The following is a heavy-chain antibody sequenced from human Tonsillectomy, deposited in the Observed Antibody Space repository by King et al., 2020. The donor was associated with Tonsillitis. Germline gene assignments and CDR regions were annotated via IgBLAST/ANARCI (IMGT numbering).Heavy chain of an antibody. D-gene: IGHD3-22*01. CDR1: DYTFTSFG. CDR3: ARDMGYYDSTGYYMYYFDY. V-gene: IGHV1-18*01. Sequence: LQLVQSGAEVKKPGASVKVSCQTSDYTFTSFGISWVRQAPGQGLERIGWITTYNGNTNYEQNLQGRVTMTTDTSTSPAYMELRSLRSDDTAVYYCARDMGYYDSTGYYMYYFDYWGQGTLVTVSS. J-gene: IGHJ4*02. CDR2: ITTYNGNT.